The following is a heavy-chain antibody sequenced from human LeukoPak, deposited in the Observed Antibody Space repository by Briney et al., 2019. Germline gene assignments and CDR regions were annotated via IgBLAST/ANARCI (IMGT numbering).Heavy chain of an antibody. D-gene: IGHD4-17*01. CDR1: GGSISSSSYY. V-gene: IGHV4-39*07. Sequence: SETLSLTCTVSGGSISSSSYYWGWIRQPPGKGLEWIGTIYYSGSTHYNPSLKSRVTISVDTSKNQFSLKLSSVTAADTAVYYCARVPTVTFFDYWGQGTLVTVSS. CDR3: ARVPTVTFFDY. J-gene: IGHJ4*02. CDR2: IYYSGST.